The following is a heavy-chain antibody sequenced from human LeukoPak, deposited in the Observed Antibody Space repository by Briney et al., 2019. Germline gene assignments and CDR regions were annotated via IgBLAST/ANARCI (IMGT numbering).Heavy chain of an antibody. Sequence: PSETLSLTCTVSGGSVSRDYWTWIRQPPGKGLEWIGYIYFTGSSNYNPSLKSRVTISVDTSKKQFSLNLSSVTAADTAVYYCARGQQLVDYWGQGTLVTVSS. J-gene: IGHJ4*02. CDR2: IYFTGSS. CDR3: ARGQQLVDY. CDR1: GGSVSRDY. D-gene: IGHD6-13*01. V-gene: IGHV4-59*02.